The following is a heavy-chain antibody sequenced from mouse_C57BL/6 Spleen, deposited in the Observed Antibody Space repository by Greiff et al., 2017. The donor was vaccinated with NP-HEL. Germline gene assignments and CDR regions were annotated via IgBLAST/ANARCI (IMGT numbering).Heavy chain of an antibody. V-gene: IGHV1-22*01. D-gene: IGHD2-4*01. CDR1: GYTFTDYN. CDR2: INPNNGGT. J-gene: IGHJ2*01. CDR3: ARGDYDFFDY. Sequence: EVKVVESGPELVKPGASVKMSCKASGYTFTDYNMHWVKQSHGKSLEWIGYINPNNGGTSYNQKFKGKATLTVNKSSSTAYMELRSLTSEDSAVYYCARGDYDFFDYWGQGTTLTVSS.